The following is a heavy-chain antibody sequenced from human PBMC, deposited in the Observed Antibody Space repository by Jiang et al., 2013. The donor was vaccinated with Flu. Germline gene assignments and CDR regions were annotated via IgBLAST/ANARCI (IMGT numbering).Heavy chain of an antibody. CDR2: IIPIFGTA. J-gene: IGHJ6*02. D-gene: IGHD2-15*01. Sequence: VQLVESGAEVKKPGSSVKVSCKASGGTFSSYAISWVRQAPGQGLEWMGGIIPIFGTANYAQKFQGRVTITADESTSTAYMELSSLRSEDTAVYYCARGTIGYCSGGSCYTDYYYGMDVWGQGTTVTVSS. CDR1: GGTFSSYA. CDR3: ARGTIGYCSGGSCYTDYYYGMDV. V-gene: IGHV1-69*01.